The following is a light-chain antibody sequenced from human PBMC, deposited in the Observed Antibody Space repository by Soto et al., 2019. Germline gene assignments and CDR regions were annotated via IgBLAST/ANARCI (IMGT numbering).Light chain of an antibody. CDR1: QSVSRNY. CDR3: QHRAGWPPALT. CDR2: NAS. Sequence: IVLTQPPGTLSLSAGERATLSCRASQSVSRNYLAWYQHKPGQAPRLLIYNASNRATGIPARFSGSGSGTDFTLTISSLEPEDFAVYFCQHRAGWPPALTFGGGTKVDIK. V-gene: IGKV3-11*01. J-gene: IGKJ4*01.